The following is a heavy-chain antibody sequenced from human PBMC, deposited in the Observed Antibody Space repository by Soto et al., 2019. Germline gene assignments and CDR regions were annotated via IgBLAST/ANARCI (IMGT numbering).Heavy chain of an antibody. D-gene: IGHD6-19*01. CDR2: FYSSGSI. CDR1: GYSITTGGYY. CDR3: ARMYSSGSGWFHP. Sequence: SETLSLTCFVSGYSITTGGYYWSWIRHHPGKGLEWIGSFYSSGSIIYNPSLRSRVSISGDTSSNQSSMSLTSVTAADTARYYCARMYSSGSGWFHPWGQGTLVTVSS. J-gene: IGHJ5*02. V-gene: IGHV4-31*03.